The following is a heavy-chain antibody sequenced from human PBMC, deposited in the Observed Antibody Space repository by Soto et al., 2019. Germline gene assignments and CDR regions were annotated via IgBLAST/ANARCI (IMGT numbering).Heavy chain of an antibody. V-gene: IGHV3-72*01. CDR1: GFTFSDYY. J-gene: IGHJ4*02. Sequence: EVQLVESGGGLVQPGGSLRLSCAASGFTFSDYYMDWVRQAPGKGLAWVGRVRKKVNSYTTEYAASVKGRFTISRVDSEISVYLQMSSLKTDATAVDYCVRVRRGGPYHFDYWGQGNLVTVSS. CDR3: VRVRRGGPYHFDY. CDR2: VRKKVNSYTT.